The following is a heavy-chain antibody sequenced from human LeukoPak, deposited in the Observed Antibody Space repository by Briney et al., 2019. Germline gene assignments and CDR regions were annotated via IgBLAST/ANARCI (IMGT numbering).Heavy chain of an antibody. J-gene: IGHJ4*01. V-gene: IGHV3-30*04. CDR1: GFSFRNFY. CDR3: ARDLSGHWTYDY. D-gene: IGHD1-1*01. CDR2: ISFDGKNE. Sequence: GGSLRLSCAASGFSFRNFYMHWVRQAPGKGLEWVGVISFDGKNEYYADSVKGRFSLSRDNSRNTLYLQLNSLRTEDTAMYYCARDLSGHWTYDYWGQGTLVIVSS.